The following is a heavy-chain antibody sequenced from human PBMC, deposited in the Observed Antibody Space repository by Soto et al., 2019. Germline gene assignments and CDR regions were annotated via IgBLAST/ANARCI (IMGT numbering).Heavy chain of an antibody. CDR3: TRGAMGITTSPDY. CDR1: GFTFSSYW. D-gene: IGHD3-22*01. V-gene: IGHV3-74*01. J-gene: IGHJ4*02. Sequence: PGGSLRLSCAASGFTFSSYWMHWVRQAPGKGLMWVSCISSDGSSTRYADSVKGRFTISRDNAKNTLYLQMNSLRAEDTAVYYCTRGAMGITTSPDYWGQGSLVTVSS. CDR2: ISSDGSST.